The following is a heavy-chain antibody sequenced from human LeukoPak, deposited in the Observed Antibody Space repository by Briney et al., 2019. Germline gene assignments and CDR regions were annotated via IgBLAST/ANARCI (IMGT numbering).Heavy chain of an antibody. CDR2: INPNSGGT. D-gene: IGHD6-13*01. V-gene: IGHV1-2*02. J-gene: IGHJ4*02. Sequence: GASVKVSCKASGYTFTGYYMHWVRQAPGQGLEWMGWINPNSGGTKYAQKFQGRVTMTRDTSISTAYMELSRVRSDDTAVYYCARVPVVGTFDYWGQGTLVTVSS. CDR1: GYTFTGYY. CDR3: ARVPVVGTFDY.